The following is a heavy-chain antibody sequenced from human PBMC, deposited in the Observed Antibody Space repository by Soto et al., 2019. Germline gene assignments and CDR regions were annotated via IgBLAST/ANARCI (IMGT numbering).Heavy chain of an antibody. J-gene: IGHJ4*01. Sequence: QVQLVESGGGVVQPGSSLRLSCAASGFSFKNYAFHWVRQAPGKGLEWVALISHNDEPKIFYADSVQGRFTISRDNFKNTVSLQMNSLRDEDTAVYHGARGVRAETYYNAFDYWGQGTLVTVSS. CDR3: ARGVRAETYYNAFDY. CDR2: ISHNDEPKI. CDR1: GFSFKNYA. V-gene: IGHV3-30-3*01. D-gene: IGHD3-10*01.